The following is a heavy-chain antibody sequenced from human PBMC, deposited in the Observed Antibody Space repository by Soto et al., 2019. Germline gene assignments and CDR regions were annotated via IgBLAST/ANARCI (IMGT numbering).Heavy chain of an antibody. CDR3: AKDMGTGYDYYYYYYGMDV. J-gene: IGHJ6*02. CDR2: ISGSGGST. Sequence: GGSLRLSCAASGFTFSSYAMSWVRQAPGKGLEWVSAISGSGGSTYYADSVKGRFTISRDNSKNTLYLQMNSLRAEDTAVYYSAKDMGTGYDYYYYYYGMDVWGQGTTVTVSS. V-gene: IGHV3-23*01. D-gene: IGHD3-22*01. CDR1: GFTFSSYA.